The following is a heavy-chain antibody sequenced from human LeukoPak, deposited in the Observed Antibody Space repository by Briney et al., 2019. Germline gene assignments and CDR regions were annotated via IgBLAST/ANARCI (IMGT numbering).Heavy chain of an antibody. V-gene: IGHV1-2*02. Sequence: ASVKVSCKASGYTFTGYYMHWVRQAPGQGLEWMGWINPNSGGTNYAQKFQGRVTMTRDTSISTAYMEVTRLRSDDTAVYYCARVGWVGGTYFDYWGQGTLVTVSS. CDR2: INPNSGGT. CDR1: GYTFTGYY. CDR3: ARVGWVGGTYFDY. D-gene: IGHD1-26*01. J-gene: IGHJ4*02.